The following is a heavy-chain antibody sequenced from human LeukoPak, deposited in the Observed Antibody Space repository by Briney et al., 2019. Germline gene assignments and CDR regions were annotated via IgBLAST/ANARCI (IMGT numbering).Heavy chain of an antibody. V-gene: IGHV3-48*01. Sequence: GGSLRLSCAASGFTFSSYSMNWVRQAPGKGLEWVSYISSSSSTMYYADSVKGRFTISRDNAKNSLYLQMNSLRAEDTAVYYCARVGYGSLGPYYYGMDVWGQGTTVTVSS. CDR1: GFTFSSYS. J-gene: IGHJ6*02. CDR3: ARVGYGSLGPYYYGMDV. D-gene: IGHD2-2*03. CDR2: ISSSSSTM.